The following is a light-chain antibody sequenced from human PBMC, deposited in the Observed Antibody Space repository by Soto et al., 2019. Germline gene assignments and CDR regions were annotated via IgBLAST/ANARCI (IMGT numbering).Light chain of an antibody. Sequence: QSVLTQPPSVSAAPGQKVTISCSGSSSNIGNNYVSWYQQLPGTAPKLLIYENNKRPSGIPDRFSGSKSGTSATLGITGLQTGDEADYYSGTWDSSLSVSYVFGTGTKLTVL. CDR3: GTWDSSLSVSYV. J-gene: IGLJ1*01. CDR2: ENN. CDR1: SSNIGNNY. V-gene: IGLV1-51*02.